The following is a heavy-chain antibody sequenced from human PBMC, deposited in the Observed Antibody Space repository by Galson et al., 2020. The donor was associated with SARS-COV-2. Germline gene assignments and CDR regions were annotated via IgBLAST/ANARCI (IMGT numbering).Heavy chain of an antibody. D-gene: IGHD4-17*01. V-gene: IGHV4-30-2*01. CDR3: ARLHYGEYAPEAFDI. CDR2: IPHSGGT. Sequence: TLSLTCAVAGTSISSGSYSWNWTRHPPGKGLERLAYIPHSGGTYYNPSLKSRVTISGDRSKNQFSLRLSSVTAADTAVYYCARLHYGEYAPEAFDIWGPGTRVTVAS. J-gene: IGHJ3*02. CDR1: GTSISSGSYS.